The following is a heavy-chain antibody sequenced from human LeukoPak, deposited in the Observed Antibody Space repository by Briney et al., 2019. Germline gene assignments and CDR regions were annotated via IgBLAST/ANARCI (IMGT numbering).Heavy chain of an antibody. J-gene: IGHJ6*02. D-gene: IGHD3-22*01. CDR3: ARARPWDSSRSYYFGMDV. CDR2: IPGSGGAT. CDR1: GFTFSSYA. V-gene: IGHV3-23*01. Sequence: PGGSLRLSCEASGFTFSSYAIRWVRHAPGTGLEWVSSIPGSGGATYYADSVRGRFSISRDSSKNTVYLQMNSLRDEDTAVYYCARARPWDSSRSYYFGMDVWGRGTTVTVSS.